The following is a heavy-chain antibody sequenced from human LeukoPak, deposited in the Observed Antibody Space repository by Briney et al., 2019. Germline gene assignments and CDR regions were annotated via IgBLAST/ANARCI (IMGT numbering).Heavy chain of an antibody. J-gene: IGHJ4*02. Sequence: PGGSLRLSCAASGFTFNNYGMHWVRQAPGKGLEWLAFIRYDGSNTYYADSVKGRFTISRDNSKNTLYLQMNSLRAEDTAVYYCAKDRGLNYYDSSGSFDYWGQGTLVTVSS. V-gene: IGHV3-30*02. CDR3: AKDRGLNYYDSSGSFDY. CDR2: IRYDGSNT. CDR1: GFTFNNYG. D-gene: IGHD3-22*01.